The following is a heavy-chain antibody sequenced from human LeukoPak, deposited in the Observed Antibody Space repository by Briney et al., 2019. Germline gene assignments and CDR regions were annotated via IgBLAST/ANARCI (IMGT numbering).Heavy chain of an antibody. J-gene: IGHJ4*02. Sequence: GGSLRLSCAASGFTFDDYAMHWVRQAPGKGLEWVSGISWNSGSIGYADSVKGRFTISRDNAKNSLYLQMNSLRAEDMALYYCAKGGSGSYYSYFDYWGQGTLVTVSS. V-gene: IGHV3-9*03. CDR1: GFTFDDYA. CDR2: ISWNSGSI. D-gene: IGHD1-26*01. CDR3: AKGGSGSYYSYFDY.